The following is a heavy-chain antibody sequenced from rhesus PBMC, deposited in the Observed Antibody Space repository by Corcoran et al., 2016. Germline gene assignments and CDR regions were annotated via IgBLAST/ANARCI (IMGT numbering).Heavy chain of an antibody. J-gene: IGHJ4*01. CDR1: GGSISDDYY. CDR2: IYGSGGGT. D-gene: IGHD5-24*01. V-gene: IGHV4-106*01. Sequence: QVQLQESGPGLVKPSETLSRTCAVSGGSISDDYYRSWIRQPPGKGLEWIGYIYGSGGGTNYNPSLKNRVTISIDTSKNQFSLKLSSVTAADTAVYYCARAGQWVQGFDYWGQGVLVTVSS. CDR3: ARAGQWVQGFDY.